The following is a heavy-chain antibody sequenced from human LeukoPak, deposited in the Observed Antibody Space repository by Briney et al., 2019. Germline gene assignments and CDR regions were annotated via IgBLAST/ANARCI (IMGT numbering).Heavy chain of an antibody. CDR2: IYPGDSDT. D-gene: IGHD6-13*01. V-gene: IGHV5-51*01. Sequence: GESLKISCKGSGYRFTSYWIGWVRQMPGKGLEWMGIIYPGDSDTRYSPSFQGQVTISADKSISTAYLQWSSLKASDTAMYYCARMAAAWNNWFDPWGQGTLVTVSS. CDR3: ARMAAAWNNWFDP. J-gene: IGHJ5*02. CDR1: GYRFTSYW.